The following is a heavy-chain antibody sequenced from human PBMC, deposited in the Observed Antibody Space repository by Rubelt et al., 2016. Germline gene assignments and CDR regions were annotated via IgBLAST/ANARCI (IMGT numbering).Heavy chain of an antibody. Sequence: QVQLVQSGAEVKKPGASVKVSCKASGYTFTSYGISRVRQAPGQGLEWMGWISAYNGNTNYAQKLQGRGTTVTETSTSTAYVELRSLRSDDTAVYYCVGGEPADYWGQGTLVTVSS. CDR2: ISAYNGNT. CDR3: VGGEPADY. J-gene: IGHJ4*02. V-gene: IGHV1-18*01. D-gene: IGHD3-10*01. CDR1: GYTFTSYG.